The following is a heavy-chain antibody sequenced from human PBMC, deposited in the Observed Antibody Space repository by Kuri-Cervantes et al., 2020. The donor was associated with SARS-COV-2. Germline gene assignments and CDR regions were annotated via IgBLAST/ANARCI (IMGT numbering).Heavy chain of an antibody. Sequence: LSLTCAASGFTFKNYDMHWVRQAPGKGLEWVALISSDGTNKLQAGSVKGRFTISRDNSKNTLYLQMNSLTSEDTSVYYCARPPDRSGQNFDSWGQGTLVTVSS. CDR2: ISSDGTNK. D-gene: IGHD3-22*01. J-gene: IGHJ4*02. CDR1: GFTFKNYD. CDR3: ARPPDRSGQNFDS. V-gene: IGHV3-30-3*01.